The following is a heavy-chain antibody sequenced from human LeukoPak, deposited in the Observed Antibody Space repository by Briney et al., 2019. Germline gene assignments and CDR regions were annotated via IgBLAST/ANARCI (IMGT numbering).Heavy chain of an antibody. CDR2: ISWNSGSI. D-gene: IGHD1-26*01. Sequence: GGSLRLSCAASGFTFDDYAMHWVRQAPGKGLEGVSGISWNSGSIGYADSVKGRFTISRDNAKNSLYLQMNSLRADDTAVYYCANKATTSRSYPFDYWGQGTLVTVSS. CDR1: GFTFDDYA. CDR3: ANKATTSRSYPFDY. J-gene: IGHJ4*02. V-gene: IGHV3-9*01.